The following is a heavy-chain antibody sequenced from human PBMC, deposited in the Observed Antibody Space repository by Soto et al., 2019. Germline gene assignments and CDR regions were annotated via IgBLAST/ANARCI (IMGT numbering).Heavy chain of an antibody. CDR3: AKVLPPGEAAVLFDAFDI. CDR2: ISGSGGST. J-gene: IGHJ3*02. Sequence: HPWGSLRLSCAASGFTFSSYAMSWVRQAPGKGLEWVSAISGSGGSTYYADSVKGRFTISRDNSKNTLYLQMNSLRAEDTAVYYCAKVLPPGEAAVLFDAFDIWGQGTMVTVSS. D-gene: IGHD3-16*01. CDR1: GFTFSSYA. V-gene: IGHV3-23*01.